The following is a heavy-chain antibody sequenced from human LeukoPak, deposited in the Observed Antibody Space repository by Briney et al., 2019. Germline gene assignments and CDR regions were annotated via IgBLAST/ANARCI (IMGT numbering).Heavy chain of an antibody. V-gene: IGHV3-23*01. CDR3: AKAGSSSGWHSVGY. Sequence: GGTLRLSCAASGFTFSSYGMSWVRQAPGKGLEWVSAISGSGGSTYYADSVKGRFTISRDNSKNTLYLQMNSLRAEDTAVYYCAKAGSSSGWHSVGYWGQGTLVTVSS. CDR1: GFTFSSYG. J-gene: IGHJ4*02. CDR2: ISGSGGST. D-gene: IGHD6-19*01.